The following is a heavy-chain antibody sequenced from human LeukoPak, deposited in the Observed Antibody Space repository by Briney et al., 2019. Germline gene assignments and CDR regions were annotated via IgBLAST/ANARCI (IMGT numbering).Heavy chain of an antibody. V-gene: IGHV3-23*01. D-gene: IGHD1-26*01. Sequence: GGSLRLSCAASGFTFSNYAMGWVRQAPGKGLEWVSYITGSGGTTYYADSVKGRFTISRNKSKNTLYMQMNSLRGEDTAVYHCAKSLSGNIRDACDMWGQGTMVTVSS. CDR1: GFTFSNYA. J-gene: IGHJ3*02. CDR2: ITGSGGTT. CDR3: AKSLSGNIRDACDM.